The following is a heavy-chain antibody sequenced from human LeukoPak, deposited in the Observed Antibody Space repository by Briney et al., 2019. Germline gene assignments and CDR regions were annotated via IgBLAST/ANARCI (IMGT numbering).Heavy chain of an antibody. CDR3: ARDIPYYYGMDV. CDR2: IYHSGST. V-gene: IGHV4-30-2*01. CDR1: GGSISSGGYP. D-gene: IGHD2-21*01. J-gene: IGHJ6*02. Sequence: SETLSLTCAVSGGSISSGGYPWSWIRQPPGKGLEWIGYIYHSGSTYCNPSLKSRVTISVDRSKNQFSLKLSSVTAADTAVYYCARDIPYYYGMDVWGQGTTVTVSS.